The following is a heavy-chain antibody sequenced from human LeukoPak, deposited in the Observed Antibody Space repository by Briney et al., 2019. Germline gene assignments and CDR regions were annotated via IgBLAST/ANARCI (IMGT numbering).Heavy chain of an antibody. J-gene: IGHJ5*02. CDR2: IYYSGST. CDR3: AREGIYDILTGCPKLFDP. CDR1: GGSISSSSYY. D-gene: IGHD3-9*01. V-gene: IGHV4-39*01. Sequence: SETLSLTCTVSGGSISSSSYYWGWIRQPPGKGLEWIGGIYYSGSTYYNPSLKSRVTISVDTSKNQFSLKLSSVTAADTAVYYCAREGIYDILTGCPKLFDPWGQGTLVTVSS.